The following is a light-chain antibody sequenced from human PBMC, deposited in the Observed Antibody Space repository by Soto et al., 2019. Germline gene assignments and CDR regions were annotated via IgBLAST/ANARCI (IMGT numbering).Light chain of an antibody. CDR3: QQSYGTPLT. CDR2: GAS. V-gene: IGKV1-39*01. CDR1: QSISNY. Sequence: DMEMTQSPSSLSASVGDRVTITCRASQSISNYLNWYQHKPGKVPKLLIYGASSLQSGVPPRFSGSGSETDFTLTINSLQPEDFATYYCQQSYGTPLTFGGGTKIEIK. J-gene: IGKJ4*01.